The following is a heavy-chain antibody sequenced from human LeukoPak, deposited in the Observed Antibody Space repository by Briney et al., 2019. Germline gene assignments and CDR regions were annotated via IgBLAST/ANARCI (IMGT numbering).Heavy chain of an antibody. J-gene: IGHJ4*02. V-gene: IGHV1-18*01. CDR1: GYTFTNFV. CDR2: ISAYNGNT. D-gene: IGHD2-2*01. CDR3: ARDSGPASSPDY. Sequence: ASVKVSCKASGYTFTNFVIHWVRQAPGQRLEWMGWISAYNGNTNYAQKLQGRVTMTTDTSTSTAYMELRSLRSDDTAVYYCARDSGPASSPDYWGQGTLVTVSS.